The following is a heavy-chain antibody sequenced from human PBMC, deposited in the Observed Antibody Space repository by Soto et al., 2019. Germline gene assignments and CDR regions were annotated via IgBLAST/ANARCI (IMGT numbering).Heavy chain of an antibody. CDR3: IWQQASYYSKAV. CDR2: IKSKGGGGTA. V-gene: IGHV3-15*07. CDR1: GFTVSTAW. Sequence: EVQLVESGGGLVTPGGSLTPSCAASGFTVSTAWMNWVRQAPGKGLEWVGLIKSKGGGGTADYAAPVKGSFIISRDDSKNTICLQINSLKPEDTALYYCIWQQASYYSKAVWGQGTTVTVSS. J-gene: IGHJ6*02. D-gene: IGHD6-13*01.